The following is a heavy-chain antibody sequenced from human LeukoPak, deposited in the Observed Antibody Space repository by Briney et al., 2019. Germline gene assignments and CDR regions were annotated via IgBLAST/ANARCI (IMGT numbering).Heavy chain of an antibody. CDR2: IRYDGSNK. CDR3: AKDGVGATYSFAGGHDY. CDR1: GFTFSSYG. D-gene: IGHD1-26*01. V-gene: IGHV3-30*02. Sequence: SGGSLRLSCAASGFTFSSYGMHGVRQAPGKGLEWVAFIRYDGSNKYYADSVKGRFTISRDNSKNTLYLQMNSLRAEDTAVYYCAKDGVGATYSFAGGHDYWGQGTLVTVSS. J-gene: IGHJ4*02.